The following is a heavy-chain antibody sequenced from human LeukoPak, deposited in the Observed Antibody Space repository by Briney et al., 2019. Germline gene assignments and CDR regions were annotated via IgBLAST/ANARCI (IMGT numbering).Heavy chain of an antibody. CDR3: ARGDTIFGVVSNFDY. D-gene: IGHD3-3*01. J-gene: IGHJ4*02. V-gene: IGHV1-18*01. Sequence: ASVKVSCKASGYTFTSYGISWVRQAPGQGLEWMRWISAYNGNTNYAQKLQGRVTMTTDTSTSTAYMELRSLRSDDTAVYYCARGDTIFGVVSNFDYWGQGTLVTVSS. CDR1: GYTFTSYG. CDR2: ISAYNGNT.